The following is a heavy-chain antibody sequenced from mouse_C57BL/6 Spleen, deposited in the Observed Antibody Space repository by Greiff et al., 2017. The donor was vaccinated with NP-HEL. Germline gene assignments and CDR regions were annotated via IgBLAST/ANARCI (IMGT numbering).Heavy chain of an antibody. J-gene: IGHJ2*01. D-gene: IGHD2-3*01. CDR3: ARRGEWLLRGNYFDY. Sequence: VQLQQSGAELMKPGASVKLSCKATGYTFTGYWIEWVKQRPGHGLEWIGEVLPGSGSTNYNEKFKGKATFTADTSSNTAYMQLSSLTTEDSAIYYCARRGEWLLRGNYFDYWGQGTTLTVSS. CDR2: VLPGSGST. V-gene: IGHV1-9*01. CDR1: GYTFTGYW.